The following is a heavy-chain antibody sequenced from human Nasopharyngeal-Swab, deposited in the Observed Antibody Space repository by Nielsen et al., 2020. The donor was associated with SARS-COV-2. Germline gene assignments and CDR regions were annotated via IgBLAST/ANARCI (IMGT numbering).Heavy chain of an antibody. V-gene: IGHV3-21*01. CDR3: ARDRGYCSSTSCHYYYYYMDV. Sequence: WIRQPPGKGLEWVSSISSSSRYIYYADSVKGRFTISRDNAKNSLYLQMNSLRAEDTAVYYCARDRGYCSSTSCHYYYYYMDVWGKGTTVTVSS. D-gene: IGHD2-2*01. J-gene: IGHJ6*03. CDR2: ISSSSRYI.